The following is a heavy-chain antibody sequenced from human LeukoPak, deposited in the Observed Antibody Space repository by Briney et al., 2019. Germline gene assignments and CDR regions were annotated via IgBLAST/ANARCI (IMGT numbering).Heavy chain of an antibody. CDR2: ISSSSSYI. CDR1: GFTFSSYS. CDR3: ARSQTQGSPSSNDAFDI. J-gene: IGHJ3*02. Sequence: PGGSLRLSCAASGFTFSSYSMNWVRQAPGKGLEWVSSISSSSSYIYYADSVKGRFTISRDNAKNSLYLQMNSLRAEDTAVYYCARSQTQGSPSSNDAFDIWGQGTMVTVSS. D-gene: IGHD2/OR15-2a*01. V-gene: IGHV3-21*01.